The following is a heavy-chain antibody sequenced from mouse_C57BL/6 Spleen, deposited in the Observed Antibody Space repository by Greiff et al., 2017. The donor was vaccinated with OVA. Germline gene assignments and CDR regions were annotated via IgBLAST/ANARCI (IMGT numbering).Heavy chain of an antibody. CDR2: ISSGSSTI. V-gene: IGHV5-17*01. CDR1: GFTFSDYG. J-gene: IGHJ2*01. CDR3: ARGTTVEAPYYFDY. Sequence: EVQLVESGGGLVKPGGSLKLSCAASGFTFSDYGMHWVRQAPEKGLEWVAYISSGSSTIYYADTVKGRFTISRDNAKNTLFLQMTSLRSEDTAMYYCARGTTVEAPYYFDYWGQGTTLTVSS. D-gene: IGHD1-1*01.